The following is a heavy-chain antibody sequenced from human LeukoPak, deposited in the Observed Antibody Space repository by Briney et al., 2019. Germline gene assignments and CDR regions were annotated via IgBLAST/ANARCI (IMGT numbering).Heavy chain of an antibody. D-gene: IGHD3-10*01. J-gene: IGHJ4*02. Sequence: GGSLRPSCAASGFTLSNYAMTWVRQAPGKGLEWVSCISGGGAYTHYADSVKGRFTISRDNSKNTVSLQMNSLRAEDTAVYYCAKGAFERFGEPSDYWGQGTLVTVSS. CDR2: ISGGGAYT. CDR1: GFTLSNYA. V-gene: IGHV3-23*01. CDR3: AKGAFERFGEPSDY.